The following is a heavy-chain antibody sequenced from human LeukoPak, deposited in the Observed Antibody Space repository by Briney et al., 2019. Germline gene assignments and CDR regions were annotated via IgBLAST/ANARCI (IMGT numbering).Heavy chain of an antibody. Sequence: SETLSLTCAVYGGSFSGYYWSWIRQPPGKGLEWIGEINYSGSTNYNPSLKSRVTISVDTSKNQFSLKLSSVTAADTAVYYCARVGTPTRGMDVWGQGTTVTVSS. CDR3: ARVGTPTRGMDV. CDR1: GGSFSGYY. D-gene: IGHD2-15*01. J-gene: IGHJ6*02. CDR2: INYSGST. V-gene: IGHV4-34*01.